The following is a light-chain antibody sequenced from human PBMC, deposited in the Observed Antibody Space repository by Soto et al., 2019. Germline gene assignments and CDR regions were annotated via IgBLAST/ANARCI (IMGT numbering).Light chain of an antibody. J-gene: IGKJ3*01. Sequence: EIVLTQSPGTLFLSPGERATLSCWASQSVSSIYLAWYQQKPGQAPSPLIYDASNRATGIPARFTGSGSVTDFPLTISSIEPEDFAVYYCQQRSNWATFGPGTKVDIK. CDR1: QSVSSIY. V-gene: IGKV3-11*01. CDR2: DAS. CDR3: QQRSNWAT.